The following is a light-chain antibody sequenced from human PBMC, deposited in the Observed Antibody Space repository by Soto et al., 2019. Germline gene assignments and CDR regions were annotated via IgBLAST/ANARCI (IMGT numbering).Light chain of an antibody. Sequence: EIVLTQSPGTLSLSPGERATLSCRASQSVSSSYLAWYKQKPGQAPRLLIYGASSRATVIPDRFSGSGSGTDFTLTISALEPVDCAQYDGQQDGSSPLSFGQKTKVE. CDR2: GAS. CDR3: QQDGSSPLS. CDR1: QSVSSSY. V-gene: IGKV3-20*01. J-gene: IGKJ1*01.